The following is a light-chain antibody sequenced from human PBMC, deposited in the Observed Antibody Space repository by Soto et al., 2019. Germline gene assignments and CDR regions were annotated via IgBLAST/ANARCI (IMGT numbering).Light chain of an antibody. CDR2: GAS. CDR1: QSVSSTY. J-gene: IGKJ1*01. CDR3: QHYGSSRWT. Sequence: EIVLTQSPGTLSLSPGERATLSCRASQSVSSTYLAWYQQKPGQAPRLLIYGASSRATGIPDRFSGSGSGTDFTLTISRLEPEDFALYYSQHYGSSRWTFGQGTRVDI. V-gene: IGKV3-20*01.